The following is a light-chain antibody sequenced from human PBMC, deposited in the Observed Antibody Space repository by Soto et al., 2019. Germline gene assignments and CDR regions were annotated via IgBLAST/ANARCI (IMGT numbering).Light chain of an antibody. CDR2: DSF. CDR1: QSVGRS. CDR3: QQRSLLCT. J-gene: IGKJ4*01. Sequence: ELWMTQSPATLSLSPGERATLSCRTSQSVGRSLAWYQQKPGQPPRLLIYDSFNRATGIPGRFSGSGSGTDFTLTISSLEPADFAVYYCQQRSLLCTFGGGTKVDIK. V-gene: IGKV3-11*01.